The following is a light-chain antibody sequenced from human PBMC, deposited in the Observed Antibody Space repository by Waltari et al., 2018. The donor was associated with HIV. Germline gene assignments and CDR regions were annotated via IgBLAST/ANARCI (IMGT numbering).Light chain of an antibody. V-gene: IGLV1-51*02. CDR2: ENK. J-gene: IGLJ2*01. CDR1: SSNIGNNY. CDR3: GTWDSSLSAVV. Sequence: QSVLTQPPSVSAAPGQKVTISCSGSSSNIGNNYLSWYQQLPGTAPKVLIYENKKRPSGIPDRFSGSKSGTSATLGVTGLQTGDEADYFCGTWDSSLSAVVFGGGTKLTVL.